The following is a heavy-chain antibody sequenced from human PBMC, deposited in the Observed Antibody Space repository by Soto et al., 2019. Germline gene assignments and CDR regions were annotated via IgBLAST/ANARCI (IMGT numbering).Heavy chain of an antibody. CDR2: ISGSGGST. J-gene: IGHJ5*02. CDR1: GFTFSSYA. V-gene: IGHV3-23*01. CDR3: ARDSYYDFWSGYYTQPWWFDP. Sequence: GGSLRLSCAASGFTFSSYAMSWVRQAPGKGLEWVSAISGSGGSTYYADSVKGRFTISRDNSKNTLYLQMNSLRAEDTAVYYCARDSYYDFWSGYYTQPWWFDPWGQGTLVTVSS. D-gene: IGHD3-3*01.